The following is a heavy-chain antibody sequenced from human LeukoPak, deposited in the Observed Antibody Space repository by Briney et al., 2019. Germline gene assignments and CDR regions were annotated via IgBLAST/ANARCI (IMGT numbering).Heavy chain of an antibody. V-gene: IGHV4-39*01. CDR1: VGSVSSTTYY. CDR2: INYSGST. Sequence: PSETLSLTCNVSVGSVSSTTYYWSWIRQPPGKGLEWIASINYSGSTYYNPSLKSRVTISVDTSENQFSLKLSSVTAADTAVYYCARYVVYGSGKYYFDYWGQGTLVTVSS. CDR3: ARYVVYGSGKYYFDY. J-gene: IGHJ4*02. D-gene: IGHD3-10*01.